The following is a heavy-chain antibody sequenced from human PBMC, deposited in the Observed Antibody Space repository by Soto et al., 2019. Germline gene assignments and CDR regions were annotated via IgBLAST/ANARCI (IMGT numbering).Heavy chain of an antibody. J-gene: IGHJ4*02. CDR2: IYYSGST. CDR3: ARRYYDFWSGYYPFDY. Sequence: PSESLSLTCTGSGCSISSSSYYWGLIRQAPGKGLEWIGSIYYSGSTYYNPSLKSRVTISVDTSKNQFSLKLSSVTAADTAVYYCARRYYDFWSGYYPFDYWGQGTLVTVS. D-gene: IGHD3-3*01. CDR1: GCSISSSSYY. V-gene: IGHV4-39*01.